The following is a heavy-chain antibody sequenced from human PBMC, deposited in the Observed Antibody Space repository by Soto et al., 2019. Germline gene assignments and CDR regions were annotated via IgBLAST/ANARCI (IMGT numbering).Heavy chain of an antibody. CDR1: GFSLSTSGVG. CDR2: IHWDDST. J-gene: IGHJ6*02. D-gene: IGHD3-22*01. CDR3: ANRRVKYGVDV. Sequence: QITLKESGPPLVKPTQTLTLTCTLSGFSLSTSGVGVAWIRQPPGKALEWLAGIHWDDSTNYSPSLNSRLTITNDASKNQVVLTMTNMDPVDTATYYCANRRVKYGVDVWGQGTTVTVSS. V-gene: IGHV2-5*02.